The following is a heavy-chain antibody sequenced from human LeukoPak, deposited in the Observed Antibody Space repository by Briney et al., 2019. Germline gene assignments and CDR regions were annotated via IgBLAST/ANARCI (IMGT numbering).Heavy chain of an antibody. D-gene: IGHD1-14*01. J-gene: IGHJ3*02. Sequence: SETLSLTCAVYGGSFSGYYWSWVRQPPGKGLEWIGEINHSGSTNYNPSLKSRVTISVDTSKNQFSLKLSSVTAADTAVYYCASEPTGGDDASDIWGQGTMVTVSS. V-gene: IGHV4-34*01. CDR2: INHSGST. CDR1: GGSFSGYY. CDR3: ASEPTGGDDASDI.